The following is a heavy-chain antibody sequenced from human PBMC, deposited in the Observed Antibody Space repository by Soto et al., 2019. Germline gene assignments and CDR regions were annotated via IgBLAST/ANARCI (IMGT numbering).Heavy chain of an antibody. CDR1: GFTFSSYW. J-gene: IGHJ4*02. CDR2: INSDGSRV. D-gene: IGHD3-22*01. Sequence: EVQLVESGGDFVQPGGSLRLSCAASGFTFSSYWMHWVRQVPGKGLVWLSRINSDGSRVNYGDSVKGRFAISRDDAKNTLYLHVNRLTVEGTAVYSCARGGSGAYYQDYWGRGTLVTVSS. V-gene: IGHV3-74*01. CDR3: ARGGSGAYYQDY.